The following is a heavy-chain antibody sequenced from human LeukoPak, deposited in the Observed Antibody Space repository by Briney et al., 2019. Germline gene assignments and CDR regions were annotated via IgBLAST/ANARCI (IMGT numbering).Heavy chain of an antibody. Sequence: ASVKVSCKVSGYTFTDYYMHWVLQAPGKGLEWMGLVDPEDGETIYAEKFQGRVTITADTSTDTAYMELSSLRSEDTAVYYCATVTAMVPFDYWGQGTLVTVSS. CDR2: VDPEDGET. D-gene: IGHD5-18*01. V-gene: IGHV1-69-2*01. CDR3: ATVTAMVPFDY. J-gene: IGHJ4*02. CDR1: GYTFTDYY.